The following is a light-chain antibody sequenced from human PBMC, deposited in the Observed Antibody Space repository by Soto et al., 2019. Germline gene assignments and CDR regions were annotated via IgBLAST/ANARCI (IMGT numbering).Light chain of an antibody. V-gene: IGKV1-27*01. CDR1: QDIRNY. CDR3: QTYYGAPDT. Sequence: DIQMTQSPSSQSASVGDRVTITCRASQDIRNYLAWHQQKPGKVPELLIYAASTLQSGVPSRFSGSGSGTDFTLTINSLQPEDVATYYCQTYYGAPDTFGPGTKVDIK. J-gene: IGKJ3*01. CDR2: AAS.